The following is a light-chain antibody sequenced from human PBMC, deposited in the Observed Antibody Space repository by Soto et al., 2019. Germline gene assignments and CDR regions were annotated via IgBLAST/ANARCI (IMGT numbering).Light chain of an antibody. CDR3: GSWDSSLSAYV. Sequence: QPGLPQPPSVSAAPVEKFTISCSRSSSNIGGNSVSWYQQLPGTAPKLLIYDDNKRPSGIPDRFSGSKSGTSATLGITGFQTGDDADYYCGSWDSSLSAYVFGTGTKVTVL. CDR1: SSNIGGNS. CDR2: DDN. J-gene: IGLJ1*01. V-gene: IGLV1-51*01.